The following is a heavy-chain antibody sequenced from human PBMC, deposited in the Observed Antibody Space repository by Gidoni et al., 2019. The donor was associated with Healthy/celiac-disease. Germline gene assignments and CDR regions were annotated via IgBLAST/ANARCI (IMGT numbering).Heavy chain of an antibody. Sequence: QITLKESGPTLVKPTQTLTLTCTFSGISLSHSGVGVGWIRQPPGKALEWLALIYWDDDKRYSPSLKSRLTITKDNSKNQVVLTMTNMDPVDTATYYCAHSPAAIGFYPYFDYWGQGTLVTVSS. V-gene: IGHV2-5*02. J-gene: IGHJ4*02. CDR3: AHSPAAIGFYPYFDY. D-gene: IGHD2-2*02. CDR1: GISLSHSGVG. CDR2: IYWDDDK.